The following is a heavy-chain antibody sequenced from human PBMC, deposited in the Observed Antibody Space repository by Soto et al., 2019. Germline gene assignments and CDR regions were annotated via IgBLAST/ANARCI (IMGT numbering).Heavy chain of an antibody. CDR3: AKEQKDSSTWSELNY. V-gene: IGHV3-74*01. CDR1: GFTFSSYW. D-gene: IGHD6-13*01. CDR2: TDSDGSFT. J-gene: IGHJ4*02. Sequence: PGGSLRLSCVASGFTFSSYWMHWVRRTPGQGLVWVSHTDSDGSFTTYADSVKGRFTISRDNAKNTLFLQMNSLRAEDTAVYYCAKEQKDSSTWSELNYWGQGTLVTV.